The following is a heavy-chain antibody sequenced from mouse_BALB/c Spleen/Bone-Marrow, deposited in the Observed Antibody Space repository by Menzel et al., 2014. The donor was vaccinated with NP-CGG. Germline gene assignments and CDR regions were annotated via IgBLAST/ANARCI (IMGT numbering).Heavy chain of an antibody. D-gene: IGHD2-14*01. Sequence: VMLVESGPGLVSPSQRLSITCTVSGFSLTSYGVHWVRQPPGKGLEWLGVIWAGGITNYNSTLMSRLSINKDDSKSKVFLKMNSLQTDDTAMYYCARGGYYKYDEDAMDYWGQGTSVTVSS. V-gene: IGHV2-9*02. CDR1: GFSLTSYG. CDR3: ARGGYYKYDEDAMDY. CDR2: IWAGGIT. J-gene: IGHJ4*01.